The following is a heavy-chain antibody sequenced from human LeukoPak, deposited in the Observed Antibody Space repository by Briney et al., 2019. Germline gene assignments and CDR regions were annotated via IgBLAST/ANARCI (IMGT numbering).Heavy chain of an antibody. Sequence: ASVKVSCKTSGYPFSVYYLHWVRQSPGQGLEWMGSINPKSGVTNYAPKFQGRVTMTRDTSINTADMELTRLTSDDTAVYYCARDVGGFDTFDLWGQGTLVTISS. CDR2: INPKSGVT. CDR1: GYPFSVYY. J-gene: IGHJ3*01. CDR3: ARDVGGFDTFDL. D-gene: IGHD5-12*01. V-gene: IGHV1-2*02.